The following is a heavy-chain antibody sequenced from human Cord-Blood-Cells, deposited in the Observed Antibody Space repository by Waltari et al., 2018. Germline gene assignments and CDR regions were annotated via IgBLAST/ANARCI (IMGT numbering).Heavy chain of an antibody. V-gene: IGHV1-3*01. CDR2: INAGNGNT. D-gene: IGHD2-21*01. J-gene: IGHJ4*02. Sequence: QVQLVQSGAEVKKPGASVKVSCKASGYTFTSYAMHCVRQAPGQRLEWMGWINAGNGNTKYSQKFQGRVTITRDTSASTAYMELSSLRSEDTAVYYCARPVYCGGDCYFSFFDYWGQGTLVTVSS. CDR3: ARPVYCGGDCYFSFFDY. CDR1: GYTFTSYA.